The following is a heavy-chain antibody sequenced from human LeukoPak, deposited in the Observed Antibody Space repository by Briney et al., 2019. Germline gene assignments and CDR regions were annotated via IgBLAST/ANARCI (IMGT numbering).Heavy chain of an antibody. J-gene: IGHJ5*02. CDR1: GYTFTGYY. Sequence: ASVKVSCKASGYTFTGYYMHWVRQAPGQGLEWMGWISAYNGNTNYAQKLQGRVTMTTDTSTSTAYMELRSLRSDDTAVYYCAREVRATVTTWVLWFDPWGQGTLVTVSS. CDR2: ISAYNGNT. D-gene: IGHD4-17*01. V-gene: IGHV1-18*04. CDR3: AREVRATVTTWVLWFDP.